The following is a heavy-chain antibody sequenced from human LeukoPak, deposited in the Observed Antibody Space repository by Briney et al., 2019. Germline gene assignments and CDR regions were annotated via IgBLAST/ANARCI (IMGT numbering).Heavy chain of an antibody. V-gene: IGHV1-18*01. CDR3: ARRVRNGYEIFDY. Sequence: GASVKVSCKASGYTFTSYGISWVRQAPGQGLEWLGWISPYNDNTNYAQKIQGRVTMTTDTATSTAYMELRSLRSDDTAVYYCARRVRNGYEIFDYWGQGTLVTVSS. D-gene: IGHD5-12*01. CDR2: ISPYNDNT. J-gene: IGHJ4*02. CDR1: GYTFTSYG.